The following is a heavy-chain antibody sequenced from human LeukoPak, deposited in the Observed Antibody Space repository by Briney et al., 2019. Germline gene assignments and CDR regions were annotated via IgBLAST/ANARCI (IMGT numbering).Heavy chain of an antibody. D-gene: IGHD2-8*01. CDR1: GFIFSSYA. J-gene: IGHJ4*02. Sequence: GGSLRLSCAASGFIFSSYAMSWVRQAPGKGLEWVSGISGSGGSTYYADSVRGRFTISRDNSKNTLYLQMNSLRAEDTAVYYCAKEYCTDGVCSPLDYWGQGTLVTVSS. CDR2: ISGSGGST. V-gene: IGHV3-23*01. CDR3: AKEYCTDGVCSPLDY.